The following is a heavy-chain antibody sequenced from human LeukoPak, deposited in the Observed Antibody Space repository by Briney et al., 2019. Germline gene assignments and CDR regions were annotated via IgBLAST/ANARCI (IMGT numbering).Heavy chain of an antibody. D-gene: IGHD5-12*01. V-gene: IGHV3-7*01. J-gene: IGHJ4*02. CDR3: ARDVGHTGYDLYDY. Sequence: GGSLRLSCAVSGINFRGYWMAWVRQAPGKGLEWVANMKQDGSEKYYVDSVKGRFTISRDNAKNSLYLEMNSLRVEDTAVYYCARDVGHTGYDLYDYWGQGTLVTVSS. CDR1: GINFRGYW. CDR2: MKQDGSEK.